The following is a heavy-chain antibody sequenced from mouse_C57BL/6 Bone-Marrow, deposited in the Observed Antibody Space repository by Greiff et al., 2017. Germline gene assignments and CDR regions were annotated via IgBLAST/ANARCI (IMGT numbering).Heavy chain of an antibody. V-gene: IGHV1-20*01. J-gene: IGHJ4*01. D-gene: IGHD2-4*01. CDR2: INPYNGDT. CDR3: ARDDSLAMDY. CDR1: GYSFTGYF. Sequence: VKLQESGPELVKPGDSVKISCKASGYSFTGYFMNWVMQSHGKSLEWIGRINPYNGDTFYNQKFKGKATLTVDKSSSTAHMELRSLTSEDSAVYYCARDDSLAMDYWGQGTSVTVSS.